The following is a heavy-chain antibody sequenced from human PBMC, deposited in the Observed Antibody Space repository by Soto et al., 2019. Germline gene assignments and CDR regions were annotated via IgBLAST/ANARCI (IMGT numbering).Heavy chain of an antibody. Sequence: VLLLESGGGFVQPGGSVRLSCAAPQCTFGGLGLSWVRQSPGRGLEWVATISRDEDNTHYADSVNGRFTISKDRSTNTLHLHMASLRAEDTAMYYCVSWMSAHFDYWGRGTLVTVSS. CDR2: ISRDEDNT. D-gene: IGHD2-2*03. CDR1: QCTFGGLG. CDR3: VSWMSAHFDY. V-gene: IGHV3-23*01. J-gene: IGHJ4*02.